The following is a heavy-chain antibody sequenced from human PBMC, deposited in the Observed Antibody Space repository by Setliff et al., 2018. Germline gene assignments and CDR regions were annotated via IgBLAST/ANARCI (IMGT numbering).Heavy chain of an antibody. Sequence: SETLSLTCTVSGDSISSRTNYWSWIRQPAREGLEWIGHIYTSWSTNYNPSLKSRVTISLDSSKNQFSLRRSSVTAADAAVYFCARESATIGEFPLYYFDKWGQGIPVTVSS. CDR3: ARESATIGEFPLYYFDK. J-gene: IGHJ4*02. V-gene: IGHV4-61*09. CDR2: IYTSWST. CDR1: GDSISSRTNY. D-gene: IGHD3-10*01.